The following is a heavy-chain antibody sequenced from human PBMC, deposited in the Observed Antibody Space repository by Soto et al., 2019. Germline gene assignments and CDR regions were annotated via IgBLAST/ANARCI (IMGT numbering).Heavy chain of an antibody. CDR1: GFSFSSYA. D-gene: IGHD2-21*02. J-gene: IGHJ4*02. CDR2: ITGCGGST. CDR3: TAGKWHPPRAIDY. V-gene: IGHV3-23*01. Sequence: GSLRLSCAASGFSFSSYAMSWVRQAPGKGLEWVAGITGCGGSTYYADSVKGRFRISRDNSRDTLYLQLNSLRAEDTAVYYCTAGKWHPPRAIDYRCQATFVTLSS.